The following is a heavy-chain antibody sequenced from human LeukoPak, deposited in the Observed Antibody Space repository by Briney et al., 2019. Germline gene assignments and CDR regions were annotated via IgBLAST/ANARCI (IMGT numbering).Heavy chain of an antibody. D-gene: IGHD1-1*01. CDR2: ISGSGDGT. J-gene: IGHJ3*02. V-gene: IGHV3-23*01. Sequence: PGGSLRLSCAASGFTFNNYAMTWVRQAPGKGLEWVSVISGSGDGTYYTDSVKGRFTISRDNSKNMVYLQMSSLRAEDTAVYYCARGGPIFPNWNGGGGAFDIWGQGTMVTVSS. CDR1: GFTFNNYA. CDR3: ARGGPIFPNWNGGGGAFDI.